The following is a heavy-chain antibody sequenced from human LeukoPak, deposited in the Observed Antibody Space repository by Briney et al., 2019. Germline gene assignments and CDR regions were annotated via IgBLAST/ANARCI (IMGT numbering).Heavy chain of an antibody. CDR2: IRYDGSNK. CDR1: GFTFSSYS. Sequence: PGGSLRLSCAASGFTFSSYSMHWVRQAPGKGLEWVAFIRYDGSNKYYADSVKGRFTISRDNSKNTLYLQMNSLRAEDTAVYYCAKDNHWNPRGSWALDYWGQGTLVTVSS. CDR3: AKDNHWNPRGSWALDY. V-gene: IGHV3-30*02. J-gene: IGHJ4*02. D-gene: IGHD1-1*01.